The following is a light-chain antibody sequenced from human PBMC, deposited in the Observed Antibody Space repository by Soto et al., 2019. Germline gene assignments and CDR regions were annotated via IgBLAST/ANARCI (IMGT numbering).Light chain of an antibody. CDR3: TSFTTSKTYI. V-gene: IGLV2-18*02. CDR1: SSDIGSYDR. Sequence: SAMPQPPSVSVSPVHSVTISCTGTSSDIGSYDRVSWYQQPPGTAPRLMIYEVTNRPSGVPDRFSGSKSGNTASLTISGLQPEDETDYYCTSFTTSKTYIFGTGTRSPS. J-gene: IGLJ1*01. CDR2: EVT.